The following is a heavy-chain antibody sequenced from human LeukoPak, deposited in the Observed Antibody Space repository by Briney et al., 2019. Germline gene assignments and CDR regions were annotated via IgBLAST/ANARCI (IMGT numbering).Heavy chain of an antibody. CDR3: ARRNAAYYFDY. D-gene: IGHD6-25*01. CDR2: IYYSGST. J-gene: IGHJ4*02. V-gene: IGHV4-39*01. Sequence: PSETLSLTCTVSGGSIRSSSYYWGCIRQPPGKGLEWIGSIYYSGSTYYNPSLKSRVTISVDTSKNQFSLKLSSVTAADTAVYYCARRNAAYYFDYWGQGTLVTVSS. CDR1: GGSIRSSSYY.